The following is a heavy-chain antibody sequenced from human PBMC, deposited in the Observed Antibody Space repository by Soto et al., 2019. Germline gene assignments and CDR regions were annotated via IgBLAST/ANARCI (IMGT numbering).Heavy chain of an antibody. CDR1: GGSISSGDYY. CDR3: ARGPYYYDRSGRWGAFDI. CDR2: IYYSGST. V-gene: IGHV4-30-4*01. J-gene: IGHJ3*02. Sequence: QVQLQESGPGLVKPSQTLSLTCTVSGGSISSGDYYWSWIRQPPGKGLEWIGYIYYSGSTYYNPSLKSRVTISVDTSKNQFALKLSSVTAADTAVYYCARGPYYYDRSGRWGAFDIWGQGTMVTVSS. D-gene: IGHD3-22*01.